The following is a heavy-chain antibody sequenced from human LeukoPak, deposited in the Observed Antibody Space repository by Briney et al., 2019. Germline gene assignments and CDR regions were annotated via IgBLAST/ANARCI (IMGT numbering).Heavy chain of an antibody. V-gene: IGHV6-1*01. J-gene: IGHJ4*02. CDR3: ARSRGILVAVAGKDPFDY. D-gene: IGHD6-19*01. Sequence: SQTLSLTCAISGDSVSSNSAAWNWIRQSPSRGLEWLERTSYRSKCYNDYAVSEKSRITINPDTSKNQFSLQLNSVTPEDTAVYYCARSRGILVAVAGKDPFDYWGQGTLVTVSS. CDR1: GDSVSSNSAA. CDR2: TSYRSKCYN.